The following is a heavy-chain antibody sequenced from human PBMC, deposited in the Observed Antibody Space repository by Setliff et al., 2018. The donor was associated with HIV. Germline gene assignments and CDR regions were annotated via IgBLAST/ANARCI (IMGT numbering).Heavy chain of an antibody. J-gene: IGHJ5*02. CDR3: AREEDYNFWSGYDWFDP. CDR1: GGSFSGYY. CDR2: IYYSGSA. Sequence: SETLSLTCAVDGGSFSGYYWSWIRQPPGKGLEWIGYIYYSGSANYTPSLKSRVTISLDTSKSHFSLKLTSVTAADTAVYYCAREEDYNFWSGYDWFDPWGRGTLVTVSS. D-gene: IGHD3-3*01. V-gene: IGHV4-59*01.